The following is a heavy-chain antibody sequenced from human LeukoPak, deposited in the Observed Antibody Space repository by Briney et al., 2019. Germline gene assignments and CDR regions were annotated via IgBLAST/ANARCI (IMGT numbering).Heavy chain of an antibody. D-gene: IGHD1-26*01. J-gene: IGHJ4*02. CDR2: IKQDGSEK. CDR1: GFTFSSYW. CDR3: ARGQDSGSYLEVGY. V-gene: IGHV3-7*01. Sequence: PGGSLRLSCAASGFTFSSYWMSWVRQAPGKGLEWVANIKQDGSEKYYVDSVKGRFTISRDNAKNSLYLQMNSLRAEDTAVYYCARGQDSGSYLEVGYWGQGTLVTVSS.